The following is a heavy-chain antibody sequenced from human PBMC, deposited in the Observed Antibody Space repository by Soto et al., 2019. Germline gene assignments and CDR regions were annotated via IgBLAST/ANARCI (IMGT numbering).Heavy chain of an antibody. Sequence: QIQLQESGPGLVRPSQTLSLTCTVSGGSLNSEHYHWTWIRQAPGKGLEWIGYIHYTGSVRYNPSRQSRITMSVDTSKHLFSLNLSSVTAADTAVYFCVREDDGGDRDYYGLDVWGQGTMVTVSS. D-gene: IGHD2-21*02. J-gene: IGHJ6*02. V-gene: IGHV4-30-4*01. CDR3: VREDDGGDRDYYGLDV. CDR1: GGSLNSEHYH. CDR2: IHYTGSV.